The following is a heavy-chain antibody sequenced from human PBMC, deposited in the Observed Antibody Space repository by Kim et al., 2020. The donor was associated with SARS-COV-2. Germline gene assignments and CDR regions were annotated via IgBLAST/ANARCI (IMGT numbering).Heavy chain of an antibody. J-gene: IGHJ2*01. Sequence: SETLSLTCTVSGGSISTYYWNWIRQSPQKGLEWIGFISYSGSTNYNPSLKSRVVISVDSSKNQFSLNLSSVTAADTAVYYCARGGVKQWLGLWGRGTLVT. CDR1: GGSISTYY. V-gene: IGHV4-59*13. CDR2: ISYSGST. D-gene: IGHD6-19*01. CDR3: ARGGVKQWLGL.